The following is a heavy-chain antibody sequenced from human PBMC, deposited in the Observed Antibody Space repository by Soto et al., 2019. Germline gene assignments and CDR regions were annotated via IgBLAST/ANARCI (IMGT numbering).Heavy chain of an antibody. J-gene: IGHJ4*02. CDR3: ARGSGYHNN. D-gene: IGHD5-12*01. Sequence: GESLKISCKGSGYTFNSYWIAWVRQMPGKGLERMGIIYPSDSDTKYSPSFQGQVTISVDKSTSTAYLQWNSLRASDTAMYYCARGSGYHNNWGQGTLVTVSS. CDR2: IYPSDSDT. V-gene: IGHV5-51*01. CDR1: GYTFNSYW.